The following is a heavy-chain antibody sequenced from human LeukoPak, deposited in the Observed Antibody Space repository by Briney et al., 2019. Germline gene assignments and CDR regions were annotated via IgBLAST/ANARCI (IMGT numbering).Heavy chain of an antibody. CDR2: IRSTANGYAT. CDR3: TGNYYGSGSYAEFDY. Sequence: GGSLRLSCAASGFTFSGSALHWVRPASGKGRDWVGRIRSTANGYATAYAASVKGRFTISRDDSKNTAYLQMDSLKTEDRAVYYCTGNYYGSGSYAEFDYWGQGTMVTV. CDR1: GFTFSGSA. V-gene: IGHV3-73*01. D-gene: IGHD3-10*01. J-gene: IGHJ4*02.